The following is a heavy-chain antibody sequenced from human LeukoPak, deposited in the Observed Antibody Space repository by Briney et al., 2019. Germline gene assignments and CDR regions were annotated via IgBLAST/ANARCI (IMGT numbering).Heavy chain of an antibody. D-gene: IGHD2-2*01. CDR3: AREKGYCSSTSCNEDAFDI. Sequence: ASVTVSCKASGYTFTDYYMHWVRQAPGQGLEWMGWINPNSGGTNYAQKFQGRVTMTRDTSISTAYMELSRLRSDDTAVYYCAREKGYCSSTSCNEDAFDIWGQGTMVTVSS. V-gene: IGHV1-2*02. CDR2: INPNSGGT. CDR1: GYTFTDYY. J-gene: IGHJ3*02.